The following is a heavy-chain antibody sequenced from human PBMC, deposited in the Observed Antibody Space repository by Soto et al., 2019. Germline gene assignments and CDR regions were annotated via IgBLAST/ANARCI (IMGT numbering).Heavy chain of an antibody. Sequence: ASVKVSCKASGYTFTSYAMHWVRQAPGQRLEWMGWINAGNGNTKYSQKFQGRVTITRDTSASIAYMELSSLRSEDTAVYYCARVLRYFDWSISGYYYYGMDVWGQGTTVTVSS. V-gene: IGHV1-3*01. J-gene: IGHJ6*02. CDR2: INAGNGNT. D-gene: IGHD3-9*01. CDR3: ARVLRYFDWSISGYYYYGMDV. CDR1: GYTFTSYA.